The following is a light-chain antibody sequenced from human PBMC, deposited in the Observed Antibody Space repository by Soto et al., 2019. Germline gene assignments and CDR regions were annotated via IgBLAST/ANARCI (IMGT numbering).Light chain of an antibody. CDR3: SSYTTSSSPHF. CDR1: SSDVGGYNY. Sequence: QSVLTQPASVSGSPGQSITISCTGTSSDVGGYNYVSWYQQHPGKAPKLMIYEVSNRPSGVSNRFSGSKSGNTASLAISGLQAEDVADYYCSSYTTSSSPHFFGTGTKLTVL. J-gene: IGLJ1*01. V-gene: IGLV2-14*01. CDR2: EVS.